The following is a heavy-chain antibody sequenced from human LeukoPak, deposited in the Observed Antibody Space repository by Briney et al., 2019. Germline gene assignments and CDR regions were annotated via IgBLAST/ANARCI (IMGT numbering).Heavy chain of an antibody. Sequence: ASVKVSCKASGYTFTSYGISWVRQAPGQGLEWVGWISAYNGNTNYAQKLQGRVTMTTDTSTSTAYMELRSLRSDDTAVYYCARVDGYDSSGYYDYWGQGTLVTVSS. CDR3: ARVDGYDSSGYYDY. V-gene: IGHV1-18*01. D-gene: IGHD3-22*01. CDR2: ISAYNGNT. J-gene: IGHJ4*02. CDR1: GYTFTSYG.